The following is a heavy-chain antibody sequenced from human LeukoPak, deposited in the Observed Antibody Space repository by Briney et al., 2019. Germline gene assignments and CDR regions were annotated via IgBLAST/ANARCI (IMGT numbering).Heavy chain of an antibody. CDR3: ARVTDYDFWSGFPDY. D-gene: IGHD3-3*01. J-gene: IGHJ4*02. CDR1: GGSISSYGYY. Sequence: SETLSLTCTVSGGSISSYGYYWSWIRQDPGKGLEWIGNIHHSGTAYYNPSLKSRVTISVDTSKNQFSLKVNSMTAADTAVYYCARVTDYDFWSGFPDYWGPGTPVIVTS. V-gene: IGHV4-31*03. CDR2: IHHSGTA.